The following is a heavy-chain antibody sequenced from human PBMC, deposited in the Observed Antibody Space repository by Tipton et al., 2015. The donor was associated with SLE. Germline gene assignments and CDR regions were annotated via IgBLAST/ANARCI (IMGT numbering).Heavy chain of an antibody. D-gene: IGHD4-11*01. CDR3: ATEDSNYVIHQFGY. J-gene: IGHJ4*02. CDR1: GFTLSSYG. Sequence: SLRLSCAASGFTLSSYGMHWIRQAPGKGLHWVAFVQYDGSSKYYADSVKGRFTISRDNYKNTIYLQMNSLRPEDTAVYYCATEDSNYVIHQFGYWGQGTLVTVSS. CDR2: VQYDGSSK. V-gene: IGHV3-30*02.